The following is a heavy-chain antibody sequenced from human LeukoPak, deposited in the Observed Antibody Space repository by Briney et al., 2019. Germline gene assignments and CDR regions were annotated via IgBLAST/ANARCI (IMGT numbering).Heavy chain of an antibody. J-gene: IGHJ3*02. CDR2: INHSGST. CDR1: GGSFSGYY. D-gene: IGHD3-22*01. V-gene: IGHV4-34*01. Sequence: SETLSLTCAVYGGSFSGYYWSWIRQPPGKGLEWIGEINHSGSTNYNPSLKSRVTISVDTSKNQFSLKLSSVTAADTAVYYCAREGGYYYDSHDAFDIWGQGTVVTVSS. CDR3: AREGGYYYDSHDAFDI.